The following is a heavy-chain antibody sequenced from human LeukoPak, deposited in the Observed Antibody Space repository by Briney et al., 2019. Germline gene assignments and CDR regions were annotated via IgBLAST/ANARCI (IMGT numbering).Heavy chain of an antibody. Sequence: PGRSLRLSCAASGFSFSSYAMHWVRQAPGKGLEWVAVISNDGTNKYYADSVTGRFTSSRDNSTNTLYLQMNSLRAEDTAVYYCARSYSSSWYDSYFDYWGQGTLVTVSS. CDR1: GFSFSSYA. CDR2: ISNDGTNK. CDR3: ARSYSSSWYDSYFDY. D-gene: IGHD6-13*01. J-gene: IGHJ4*02. V-gene: IGHV3-30*04.